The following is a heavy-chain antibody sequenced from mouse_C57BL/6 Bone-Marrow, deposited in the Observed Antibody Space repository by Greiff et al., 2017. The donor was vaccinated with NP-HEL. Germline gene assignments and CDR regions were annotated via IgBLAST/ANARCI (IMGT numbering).Heavy chain of an antibody. CDR3: ARRSFYYDYDVIDY. CDR2: INPYNGGT. J-gene: IGHJ2*01. CDR1: GYTFTDYY. D-gene: IGHD2-4*01. Sequence: SGPVLVKPGASVKMSCKASGYTFTDYYMNWVKQSHGKSLEWIGVINPYNGGTSYNQKFKGKATLTVDKSSSTAYMELNSLTSEDSAVYYCARRSFYYDYDVIDYWGQGTTLTVSS. V-gene: IGHV1-19*01.